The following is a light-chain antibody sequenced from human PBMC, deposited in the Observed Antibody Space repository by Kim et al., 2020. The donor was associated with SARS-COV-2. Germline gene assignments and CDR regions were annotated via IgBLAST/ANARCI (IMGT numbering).Light chain of an antibody. J-gene: IGKJ1*01. CDR2: AAS. CDR1: QGISNY. V-gene: IGKV1-27*01. Sequence: ASVGDRVTITCRSSQGISNYLAWYQQKPGKVPKLLIYAASALQSGVPSRFSGSGSGTDFTLTITSLQPEDVAVYYCQQCQGAPWTFGRGTKVEIK. CDR3: QQCQGAPWT.